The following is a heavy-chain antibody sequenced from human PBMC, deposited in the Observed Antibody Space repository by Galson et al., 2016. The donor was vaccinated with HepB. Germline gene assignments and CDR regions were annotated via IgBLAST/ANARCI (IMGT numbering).Heavy chain of an antibody. CDR1: GGSIRSYY. D-gene: IGHD6-13*01. V-gene: IGHV4-59*08. Sequence: TLSLTCTVSGGSIRSYYWSWMRQPPGNRLEWLGYVYYSGITNYSPSLRSRVTMSVDTSKNQVSLELTSVTAADTAVYHCARHDGSSGGAFDIWGQGVMVTVSS. CDR2: VYYSGIT. J-gene: IGHJ3*02. CDR3: ARHDGSSGGAFDI.